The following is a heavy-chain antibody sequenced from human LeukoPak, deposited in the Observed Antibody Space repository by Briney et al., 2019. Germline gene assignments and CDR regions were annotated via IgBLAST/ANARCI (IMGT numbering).Heavy chain of an antibody. CDR2: INPNSGGT. CDR1: GYTFTGYY. Sequence: ASVKVSCKASGYTFTGYYMHWVRQAPGQGLEWMGWINPNSGGTNYAQKFQGRVTMTRDTSISTAYMELSRLRSDDTAVYYCASTLNWETYSGSYLGYWGQGTLVTVSS. V-gene: IGHV1-2*02. D-gene: IGHD1-26*01. J-gene: IGHJ4*02. CDR3: ASTLNWETYSGSYLGY.